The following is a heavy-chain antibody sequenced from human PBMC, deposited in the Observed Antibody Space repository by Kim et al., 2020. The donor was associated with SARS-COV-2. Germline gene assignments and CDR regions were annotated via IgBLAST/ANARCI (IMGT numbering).Heavy chain of an antibody. CDR3: AKPQGGSSDY. V-gene: IGHV3-23*01. Sequence: STYHAASVKGRFTISRDNSKNTLYLQMNSLRAEDTAVYYCAKPQGGSSDYWGQGTLVTVSS. J-gene: IGHJ4*02. CDR2: ST. D-gene: IGHD3-10*01.